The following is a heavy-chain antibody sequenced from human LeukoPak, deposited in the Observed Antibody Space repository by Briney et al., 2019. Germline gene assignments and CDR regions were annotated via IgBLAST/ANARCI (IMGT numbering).Heavy chain of an antibody. CDR3: AKPVIPSAYQGTYYMDV. CDR1: GLIFSSYG. D-gene: IGHD3-16*01. V-gene: IGHV3-30*02. Sequence: GGSLRLSCAASGLIFSSYGMHWVRQAPGEGLEWVAYIRLDESKTFYADSVKGRFTISRDNSKNTLYLQMHSLRAEDTALYYCAKPVIPSAYQGTYYMDVWGKGTTVTVSS. CDR2: IRLDESKT. J-gene: IGHJ6*03.